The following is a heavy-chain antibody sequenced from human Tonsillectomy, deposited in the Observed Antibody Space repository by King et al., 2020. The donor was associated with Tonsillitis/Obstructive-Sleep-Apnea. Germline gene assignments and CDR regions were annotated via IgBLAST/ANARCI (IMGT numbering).Heavy chain of an antibody. CDR3: ARDSMSHYFDRSTYYTFYY. V-gene: IGHV1-18*01. J-gene: IGHJ4*02. Sequence: VQLVESGAEVKKPGASVKVSCKASGYTFTSYGISWVRQAPGQGLEWMGWISAYNGDTNYAQKLQGRVTMTTDTSTSTAYMELRSLRSDDTAVYYCARDSMSHYFDRSTYYTFYYWGQGTLVTVSS. D-gene: IGHD3-22*01. CDR1: GYTFTSYG. CDR2: ISAYNGDT.